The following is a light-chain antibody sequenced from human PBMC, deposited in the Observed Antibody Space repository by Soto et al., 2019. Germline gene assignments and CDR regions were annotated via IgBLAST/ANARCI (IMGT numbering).Light chain of an antibody. CDR2: DAS. CDR1: QSVRSN. J-gene: IGKJ5*01. V-gene: IGKV3D-15*01. Sequence: EIVMTQSPATLSVSLGERATLSCRASQSVRSNLAWYQQKPGQAPRLLIYDASTRATGIPARLSGSGSGTEFPLTITILQSEDVAVYYCQQYNDWPPITCGQGTRLEIK. CDR3: QQYNDWPPIT.